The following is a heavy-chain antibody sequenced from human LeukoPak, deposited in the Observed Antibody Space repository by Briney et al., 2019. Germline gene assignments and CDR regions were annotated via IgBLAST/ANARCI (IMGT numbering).Heavy chain of an antibody. CDR2: IYRSGST. CDR1: GGSISSGGYS. J-gene: IGHJ5*02. Sequence: SQTLSLTFAVSGGSISSGGYSWSWIRQPPGKGLEWIGYIYRSGSTFYNPSLKSRVTISVDRSKNQFSLKLSSVTAADTAVYYCARWGGALRYNWFDPWGQGTLVTVSS. D-gene: IGHD3-16*01. CDR3: ARWGGALRYNWFDP. V-gene: IGHV4-30-2*01.